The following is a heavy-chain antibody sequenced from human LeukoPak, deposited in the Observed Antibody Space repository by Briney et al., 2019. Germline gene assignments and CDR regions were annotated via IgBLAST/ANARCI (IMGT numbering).Heavy chain of an antibody. CDR3: AKDHSGSYYEWVFDY. J-gene: IGHJ4*02. CDR2: ISGDGGST. V-gene: IGHV3-43*02. D-gene: IGHD1-26*01. Sequence: PGGSLRLSCAASGFTFDDYAMHWVRQAPGKGLEWVSLISGDGGSTYYADSVKGRSTISRDNSKNSLYLQMNSLRTEDTALYYCAKDHSGSYYEWVFDYWGQGTLVTVSS. CDR1: GFTFDDYA.